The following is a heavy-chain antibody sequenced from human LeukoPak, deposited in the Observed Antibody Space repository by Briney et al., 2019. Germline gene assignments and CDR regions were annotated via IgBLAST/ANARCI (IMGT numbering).Heavy chain of an antibody. CDR3: ASWAGAAAGFSGPLDY. Sequence: GGSLRLSCAASGFTFSTYSMDWVRQAPGKCLEWISYIDSSSGAIYSADSVKGRFTISRDIAKNSLYLQMNSLRADDTAVYYCASWAGAAAGFSGPLDYWGQGTLVTVSS. J-gene: IGHJ4*02. CDR2: IDSSSGAI. D-gene: IGHD6-13*01. CDR1: GFTFSTYS. V-gene: IGHV3-48*01.